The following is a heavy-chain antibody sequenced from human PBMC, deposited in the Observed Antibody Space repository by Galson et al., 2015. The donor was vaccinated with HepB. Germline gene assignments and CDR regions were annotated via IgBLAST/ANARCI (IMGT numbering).Heavy chain of an antibody. CDR2: IIPIFGTA. CDR1: GGTFRNHA. V-gene: IGHV1-69*13. Sequence: SVKVSCKASGGTFRNHAFSWVRQAPGQGPEWMGGIIPIFGTANYAQKFQGRVTITADESTSTTYMELTSLRSEDTAVYYCAKGVGVVTLYYMDVWGKGTTVTVSS. CDR3: AKGVGVVTLYYMDV. D-gene: IGHD3-3*01. J-gene: IGHJ6*03.